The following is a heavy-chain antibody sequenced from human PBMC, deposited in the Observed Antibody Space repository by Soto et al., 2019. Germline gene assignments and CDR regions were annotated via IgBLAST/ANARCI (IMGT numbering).Heavy chain of an antibody. V-gene: IGHV1-18*01. Sequence: ASVKVSCKASGYTFTGYGISWVRQAPGQGLEWMGWISAYNGNTNYAQKLQGRVTMTTDTSTSTAYMELRSLRSDDTAVYYCARRAITMVRGVISHFDYWGQGTLVTVSS. CDR3: ARRAITMVRGVISHFDY. D-gene: IGHD3-10*01. CDR1: GYTFTGYG. CDR2: ISAYNGNT. J-gene: IGHJ4*02.